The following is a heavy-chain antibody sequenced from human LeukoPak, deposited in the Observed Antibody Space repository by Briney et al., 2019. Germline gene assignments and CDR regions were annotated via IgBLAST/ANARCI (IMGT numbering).Heavy chain of an antibody. V-gene: IGHV3-64*01. CDR3: ARAPPDPYYYDSSGSGLDP. Sequence: PGGSLRLSCAASGFTFSSYAMHWVRQAPGKGLEYVSAISSNGGSTYYANSVKGRFTISRDNSKNTLYLQMGSLRAEDMAVYYCARAPPDPYYYDSSGSGLDPWGQGTLVTVSS. D-gene: IGHD3-22*01. CDR1: GFTFSSYA. J-gene: IGHJ5*02. CDR2: ISSNGGST.